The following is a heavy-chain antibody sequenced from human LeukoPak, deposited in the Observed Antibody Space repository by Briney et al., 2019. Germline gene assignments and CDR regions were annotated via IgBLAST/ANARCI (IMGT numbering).Heavy chain of an antibody. CDR2: INWNGGST. J-gene: IGHJ3*02. V-gene: IGHV3-20*04. CDR3: ATLSLAYCGDDCYPFAYDI. Sequence: PGGSLRLSCAASGFSFGDYGLSWVRQAPGKGLEWVSEINWNGGSTGYADSVKGRFTISRDNAKNSLYLQMNSLRAEDTALYYCATLSLAYCGDDCYPFAYDIWGQGTMVTVSS. D-gene: IGHD2-21*02. CDR1: GFSFGDYG.